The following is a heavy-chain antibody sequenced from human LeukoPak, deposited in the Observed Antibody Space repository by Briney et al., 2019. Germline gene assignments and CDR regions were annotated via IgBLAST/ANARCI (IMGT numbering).Heavy chain of an antibody. V-gene: IGHV3-7*05. D-gene: IGHD6-19*01. J-gene: IGHJ4*02. CDR1: GFTFSSYW. CDR3: ARDFNPAGSSSGWSTCKY. Sequence: GGSLRLSCAASGFTFSSYWMSWVRQAPAKGLEWVANIKQDGSEKYYVDSVKGRFTISRDNAKNSLFLQMNSLRAEDTAVYYCARDFNPAGSSSGWSTCKYWGQGTLVTVSS. CDR2: IKQDGSEK.